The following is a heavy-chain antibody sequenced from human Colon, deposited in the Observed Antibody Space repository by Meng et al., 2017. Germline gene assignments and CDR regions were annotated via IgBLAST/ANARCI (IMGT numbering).Heavy chain of an antibody. CDR3: TRGTYTFGHFWYFDL. CDR1: VGSISTSGYY. D-gene: IGHD5-18*01. V-gene: IGHV4-39*01. J-gene: IGHJ2*01. CDR2: IHSSGST. Sequence: QPQLQESGPGLVKPSEALSLTCSVSVGSISTSGYYWGWIRQPPGKGLEWIGSIHSSGSTYYNPSLKSRVAISIDTSKNQFSLRLNSVTAADTAVYYCTRGTYTFGHFWYFDLWGHGTLVTVSS.